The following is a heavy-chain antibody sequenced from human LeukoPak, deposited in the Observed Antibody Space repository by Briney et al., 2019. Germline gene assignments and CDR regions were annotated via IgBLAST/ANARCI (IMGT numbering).Heavy chain of an antibody. CDR3: ARDPYDGDGDY. V-gene: IGHV4-31*03. J-gene: IGHJ4*02. D-gene: IGHD4-17*01. CDR2: IYYSGST. CDR1: GGSISSGGYD. Sequence: SQTLSLTCTVSGGSISSGGYDWSWIRQHPGKGLEWIGYIYYSGSTYYNPSLKSRVTISVDTSKNQFSLKLSSVTAADTAVYYCARDPYDGDGDYWGQGTLVTVSS.